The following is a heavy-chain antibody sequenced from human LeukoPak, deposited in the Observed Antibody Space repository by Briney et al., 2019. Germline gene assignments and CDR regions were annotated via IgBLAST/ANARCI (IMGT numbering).Heavy chain of an antibody. J-gene: IGHJ4*02. CDR1: GYTFTGYY. D-gene: IGHD3-9*01. V-gene: IGHV1-2*02. CDR3: ARAYYDILTGYENFDY. Sequence: ASVKVSCKASGYTFTGYYMHWVRQAPGQGLEWMGWINPSSGGTNYAQKFQGRVTMTRDTSISTAYMELSRLRSDDTAVYYCARAYYDILTGYENFDYWGQGTLVTVSS. CDR2: INPSSGGT.